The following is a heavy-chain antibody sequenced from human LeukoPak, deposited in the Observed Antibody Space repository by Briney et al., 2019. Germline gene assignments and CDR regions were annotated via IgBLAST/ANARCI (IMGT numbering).Heavy chain of an antibody. V-gene: IGHV1-69*04. D-gene: IGHD6-19*01. Sequence: GASVKVSCKASGGTFSSYAISWVRQAPGQGLEWMGRIIPILGIANYAQKFQGRVTITADKSTSTAYMELSSLRSEDTAVYYCAREEAAVAFDYWGQGTLVTVSS. CDR1: GGTFSSYA. J-gene: IGHJ4*02. CDR3: AREEAAVAFDY. CDR2: IIPILGIA.